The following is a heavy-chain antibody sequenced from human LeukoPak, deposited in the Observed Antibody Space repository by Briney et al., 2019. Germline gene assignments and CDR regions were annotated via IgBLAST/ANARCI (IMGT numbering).Heavy chain of an antibody. CDR2: ISYDGSNK. Sequence: QPGGSLRLSCAASGFTFSSYAMHWVRQAPGKGLEWVAVISYDGSNKYYADSVKGRFTISRDNSKNTLYLQMNSLRPEDTAVYYCARSFSRVDTAMVILYWGQGTLVTVSS. V-gene: IGHV3-30*04. CDR1: GFTFSSYA. CDR3: ARSFSRVDTAMVILY. J-gene: IGHJ4*02. D-gene: IGHD5-18*01.